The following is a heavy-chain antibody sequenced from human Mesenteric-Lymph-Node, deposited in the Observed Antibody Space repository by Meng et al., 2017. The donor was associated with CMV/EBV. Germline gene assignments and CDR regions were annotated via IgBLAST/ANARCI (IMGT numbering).Heavy chain of an antibody. CDR2: IHSDGKT. J-gene: IGHJ4*02. CDR1: GFIVSSND. D-gene: IGHD4-11*01. V-gene: IGHV3-53*01. CDR3: AREISYSKWRWENYFDH. Sequence: GESLKIPCAASGFIVSSNDMSWVRQAPGKGLEWVSLIHSDGKTSYADSVRGRIAISRDNSKNTVYLQMNSLRADDTAVYYCAREISYSKWRWENYFDHWGQGTLVTVSS.